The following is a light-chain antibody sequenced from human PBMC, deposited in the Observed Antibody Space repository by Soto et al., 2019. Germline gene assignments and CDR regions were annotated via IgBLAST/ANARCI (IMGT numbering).Light chain of an antibody. CDR2: AAS. V-gene: IGKV1-39*01. CDR3: QQSLSTPYT. CDR1: QTVATF. Sequence: DIQTTQSPASLSASIGDRVSISCRASQTVATFLKWYQQKPGKVPQLLIYAASTLQSGVPSRFSGSGSGTDFTLVISSLQREDFGTYYCQQSLSTPYTFGQGTKVDIK. J-gene: IGKJ2*01.